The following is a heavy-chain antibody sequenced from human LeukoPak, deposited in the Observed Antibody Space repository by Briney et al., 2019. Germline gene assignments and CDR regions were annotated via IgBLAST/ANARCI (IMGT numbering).Heavy chain of an antibody. J-gene: IGHJ6*02. Sequence: SETLSLTCAVYGESFSGYQWSWIRQPPGKGLECIGEINHSGSTNYNPSLKSRVTISVDTSKNQFSLKLSSVTDADTAVYYCARPGQLGTFYYGMDVWGQGTTVTVSS. CDR1: GESFSGYQ. CDR3: ARPGQLGTFYYGMDV. CDR2: INHSGST. V-gene: IGHV4-34*01. D-gene: IGHD3-16*01.